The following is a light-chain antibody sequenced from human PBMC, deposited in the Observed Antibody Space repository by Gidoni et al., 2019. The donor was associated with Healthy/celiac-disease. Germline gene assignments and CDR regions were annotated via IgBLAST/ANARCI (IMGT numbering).Light chain of an antibody. V-gene: IGKV1-5*03. CDR2: KAS. CDR1: QSIRSW. J-gene: IGKJ1*01. Sequence: DIQMTPSPSTLSASVGDRVTITCRASQSIRSWLAWYQQKPGKAPKLLIYKASSLESGVPSRFSGSGSGTEFTLNISSLQPDDFATYYCQQYNRYSRTFGQGTKVEIK. CDR3: QQYNRYSRT.